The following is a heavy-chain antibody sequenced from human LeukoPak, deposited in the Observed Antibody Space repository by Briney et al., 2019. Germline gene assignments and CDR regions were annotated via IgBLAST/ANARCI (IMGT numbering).Heavy chain of an antibody. CDR2: INPNSGGT. J-gene: IGHJ5*02. CDR3: ARTYYYDSRGYPNWFDP. D-gene: IGHD3-22*01. CDR1: GYTFTVYY. Sequence: ASVKVSCKASGYTFTVYYMHWVRQAPGQGLEWMGWINPNSGGTNYAQKFQGRVTMTRDTSISTAYMELSRLRFDATAVYCCARTYYYDSRGYPNWFDPWGQGTLVTVSS. V-gene: IGHV1-2*02.